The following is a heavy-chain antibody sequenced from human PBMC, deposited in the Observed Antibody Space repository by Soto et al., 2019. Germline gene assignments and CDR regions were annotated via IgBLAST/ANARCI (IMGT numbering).Heavy chain of an antibody. Sequence: QVQLVESGGGVFQPGTSLRLSCAASGFTFRQYGMHWVRQAPGKGLEWVAVIFSDGTEKYYADSVKGRFTISRDNPGTMVYLQMNSLRAEDTAVYYCVRGWGSLIHLSCLDIWGQGTTVVASS. V-gene: IGHV3-33*01. D-gene: IGHD3-16*01. J-gene: IGHJ3*02. CDR3: VRGWGSLIHLSCLDI. CDR2: IFSDGTEK. CDR1: GFTFRQYG.